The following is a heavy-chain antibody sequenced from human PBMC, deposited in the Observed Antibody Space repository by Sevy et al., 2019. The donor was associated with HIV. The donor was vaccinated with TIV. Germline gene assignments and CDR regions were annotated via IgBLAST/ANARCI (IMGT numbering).Heavy chain of an antibody. Sequence: GESLKISCKGSGYSFTSYCISWVRQMPAKGLEWMGSIDPSDSYTNYSPSFQGHVTISADKSISTAYLQWSSLKASDTAMYYCARFYSGYDYGAFDIWGQGTMVTVSS. CDR1: GYSFTSYC. V-gene: IGHV5-10-1*01. CDR2: IDPSDSYT. J-gene: IGHJ3*02. D-gene: IGHD5-12*01. CDR3: ARFYSGYDYGAFDI.